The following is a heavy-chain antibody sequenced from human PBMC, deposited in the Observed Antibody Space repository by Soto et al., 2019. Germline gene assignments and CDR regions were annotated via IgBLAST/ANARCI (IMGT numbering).Heavy chain of an antibody. CDR2: IYYTGST. J-gene: IGHJ4*02. CDR1: GGSVSSGSYY. CDR3: ARDGSSGWYYFDY. Sequence: SETLSLTCTVSGGSVSSGSYYWSWIRQPPGKGLECIGYIYYTGSTNYNPSLKSRVTMSLDTSRNQFSLILTSVTAADTAVYYCARDGSSGWYYFDYWGQGTLVTVS. D-gene: IGHD6-19*01. V-gene: IGHV4-61*01.